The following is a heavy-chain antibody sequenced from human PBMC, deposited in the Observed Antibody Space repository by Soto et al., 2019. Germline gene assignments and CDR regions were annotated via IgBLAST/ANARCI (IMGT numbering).Heavy chain of an antibody. CDR1: GGSISSSSYY. J-gene: IGHJ4*02. D-gene: IGHD5-18*01. CDR2: IYYSGST. V-gene: IGHV4-39*01. CDR3: ARHPTAMGPHFDY. Sequence: QLQLQESGPGLVKPSETLSLTCTVSGGSISSSSYYWGWIRQPPGKGLEWIGSIYYSGSTYYNPSLKSRVTISVDTSKNQFSLKLSSVTAADTAVYYCARHPTAMGPHFDYWGQGTLVTVSS.